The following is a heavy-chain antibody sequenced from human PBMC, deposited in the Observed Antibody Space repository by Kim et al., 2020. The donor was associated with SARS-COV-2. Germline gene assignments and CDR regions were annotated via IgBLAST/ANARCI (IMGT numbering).Heavy chain of an antibody. CDR2: ISSSSSTI. J-gene: IGHJ6*02. D-gene: IGHD1-26*01. CDR1: GFTFSSYS. Sequence: GGSLRLSCAASGFTFSSYSMNWVRQAPGKGLEWVSYISSSSSTIYYADSVKGRFTISRDNAKNSLYLQMNSLRDEDTAVYYCAREVLGRQEADGMDVWGQGTTVTVSS. CDR3: AREVLGRQEADGMDV. V-gene: IGHV3-48*02.